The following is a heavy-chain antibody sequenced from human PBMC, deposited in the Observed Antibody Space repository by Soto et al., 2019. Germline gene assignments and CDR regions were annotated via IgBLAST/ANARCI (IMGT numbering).Heavy chain of an antibody. CDR2: IIPILGIA. Sequence: QVQLVQSGAEVKKPGSSVKVSCKASGGTFSSYTISWVRQAPGQGLEWMGRIIPILGIANYAQKFQGRVTITADKSTSTAYMELSSLRSEDTAVYYCARDEAVPWFGELFYYYMDVWGKGTTVTVSS. CDR1: GGTFSSYT. V-gene: IGHV1-69*08. J-gene: IGHJ6*03. D-gene: IGHD3-10*01. CDR3: ARDEAVPWFGELFYYYMDV.